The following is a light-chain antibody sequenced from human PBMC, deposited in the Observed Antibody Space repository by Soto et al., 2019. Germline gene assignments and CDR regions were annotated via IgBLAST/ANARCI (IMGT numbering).Light chain of an antibody. V-gene: IGLV1-40*01. CDR2: GNT. CDR1: SSNIVAIYD. J-gene: IGLJ3*02. Sequence: QSVLTQPPSVSGAPGQRVTISCTGSSSNIVAIYDVHWYQQLPGTAPKLLIYGNTNRPSGVPDRFSGSKSGTAASLAITGLQAEDEADYYCQYYDSSLSGWVFGGGTKLTV. CDR3: QYYDSSLSGWV.